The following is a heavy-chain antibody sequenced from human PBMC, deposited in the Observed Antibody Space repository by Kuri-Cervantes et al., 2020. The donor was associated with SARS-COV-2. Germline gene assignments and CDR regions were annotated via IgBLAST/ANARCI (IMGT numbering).Heavy chain of an antibody. CDR2: IYYRGST. CDR3: RYSGWSGPYYYYMDV. Sequence: GSLRLSCTVSGGSISSSSYYWGWIRQPPGKGLEWIGSIYYRGSTYYNPSLKSRVTISVDTSKNQFSLKLSSVTAADTAVYYCRYSGWSGPYYYYMDVWGTGTTVTVSS. V-gene: IGHV4-39*01. CDR1: GGSISSSSYY. J-gene: IGHJ6*03. D-gene: IGHD3-3*01.